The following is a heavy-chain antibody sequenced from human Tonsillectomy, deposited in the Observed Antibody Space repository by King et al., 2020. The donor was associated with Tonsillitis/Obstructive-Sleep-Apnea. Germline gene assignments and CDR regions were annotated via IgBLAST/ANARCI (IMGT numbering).Heavy chain of an antibody. D-gene: IGHD3-16*01. J-gene: IGHJ4*02. V-gene: IGHV4-4*02. Sequence: VQLQESGPGLVKPSGTLSLTCAVSGGSISSSNWWRWVRQPPGKGLEWIGEIYHSGSTNYNPSLKSRVTISVDKSKNQFSLKLRSVTAADTAVYYCARADTYDYIWGSYTPFDYWGQGTLVTVSS. CDR3: ARADTYDYIWGSYTPFDY. CDR1: GGSISSSNW. CDR2: IYHSGST.